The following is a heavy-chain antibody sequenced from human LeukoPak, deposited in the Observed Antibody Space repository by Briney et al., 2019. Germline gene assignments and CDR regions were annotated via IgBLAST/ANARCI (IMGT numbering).Heavy chain of an antibody. V-gene: IGHV3-48*02. CDR1: GLTFSSYS. CDR3: AREQQLSD. Sequence: GVSLRLSCATSGLTFSSYSMNWVRQAPGKGLEWVSYISSSSSTIHYADSVKGRFTISRDNAKNSLYLQMNSLRDEDTAVYYCAREQQLSDWGQGALVTVSS. CDR2: ISSSSSTI. J-gene: IGHJ4*02. D-gene: IGHD3-16*02.